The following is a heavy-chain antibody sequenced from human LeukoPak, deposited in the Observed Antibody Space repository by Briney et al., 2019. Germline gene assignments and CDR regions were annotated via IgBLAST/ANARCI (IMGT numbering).Heavy chain of an antibody. CDR1: GFTFSSSA. D-gene: IGHD6-19*01. J-gene: IGHJ3*02. CDR3: AKVRDSRDWYKDAFDI. V-gene: IGHV3-23*01. Sequence: GGSLRLSCAASGFTFSSSAMSWVRQAPGKGLEWVSVISGSGGSIYYADSVKGRFTISRDNSKNTLYLQMSSLRAEDTAMYYCAKVRDSRDWYKDAFDIWGQGTMVTVSS. CDR2: ISGSGGSI.